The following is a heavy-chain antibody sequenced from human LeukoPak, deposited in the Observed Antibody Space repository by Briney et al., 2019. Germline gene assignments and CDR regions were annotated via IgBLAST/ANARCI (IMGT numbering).Heavy chain of an antibody. V-gene: IGHV1-3*01. CDR1: GYTFTSYA. Sequence: ASVKVSCKASGYTFTSYAMHWVRQAPGQRLEWMGWINAGNGNTKYSQKFQGRVTITRDTSASTAYMELSSLRSEDTAVYYCARDRPTYGDYGVVAAMDVWGQGTTVTVSS. J-gene: IGHJ6*02. CDR3: ARDRPTYGDYGVVAAMDV. D-gene: IGHD4-17*01. CDR2: INAGNGNT.